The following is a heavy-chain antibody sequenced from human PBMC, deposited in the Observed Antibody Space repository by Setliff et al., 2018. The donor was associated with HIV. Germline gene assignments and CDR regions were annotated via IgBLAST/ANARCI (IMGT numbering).Heavy chain of an antibody. V-gene: IGHV4-34*01. CDR2: INHSGRT. CDR1: GGSFTDYY. D-gene: IGHD1-26*01. J-gene: IGHJ6*03. CDR3: ARGARLLAAYSDRWDYFYMAV. Sequence: SETLSLTCAVFGGSFTDYYWIWIRQPPGKGLEWIGEINHSGRTHYNPSLKSRFIISVDTSKNQFSLKVNSMTAADTAVYYCARGARLLAAYSDRWDYFYMAVWGKGTTVTVSS.